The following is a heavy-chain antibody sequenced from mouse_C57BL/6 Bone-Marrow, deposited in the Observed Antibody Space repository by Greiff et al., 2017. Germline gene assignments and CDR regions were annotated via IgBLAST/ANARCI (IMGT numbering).Heavy chain of an antibody. CDR1: GYTFTSYW. CDR2: IDPNSGGT. Sequence: VQLQQPGAELVKPGASVKLSCKASGYTFTSYWMHWVKQRPGRGLEWIGRIDPNSGGTKYNEKFKSKATLTVDNPSSTAYMQLSSLTSEATAVYYSARSKYYSNNDWYFDVWGTGTTVTVSS. CDR3: ARSKYYSNNDWYFDV. D-gene: IGHD2-5*01. J-gene: IGHJ1*03. V-gene: IGHV1-72*01.